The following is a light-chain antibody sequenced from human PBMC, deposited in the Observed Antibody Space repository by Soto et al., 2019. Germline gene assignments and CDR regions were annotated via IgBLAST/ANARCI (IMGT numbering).Light chain of an antibody. J-gene: IGKJ2*01. V-gene: IGKV3-20*01. CDR1: QSVSSTY. CDR2: GTS. CDR3: QLYVSSPPGYT. Sequence: EIVLTQSPGTLSLSPGERATLSCRASQSVSSTYLAWYQQKPGQAPGLLLYGTSNRATGIPDMFSGSGSGADLTVTISRLEPEDFAMYYCQLYVSSPPGYTFGQGTKLEIK.